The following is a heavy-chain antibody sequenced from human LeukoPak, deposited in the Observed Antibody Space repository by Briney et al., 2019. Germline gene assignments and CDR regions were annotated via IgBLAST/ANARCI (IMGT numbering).Heavy chain of an antibody. CDR2: ISSGGGGT. CDR3: AKGGSSGSFDY. J-gene: IGHJ4*02. D-gene: IGHD6-19*01. CDR1: GFTFSSYA. V-gene: IGHV3-23*01. Sequence: GGSLRLSCAVSGFTFSSYAMTWVRQAPGKGLEWVSVISSGGGGTYYADSLNGRFTISRDNSKNTLYLQMNSLRAEDTAVYYCAKGGSSGSFDYWGQGALVTVSS.